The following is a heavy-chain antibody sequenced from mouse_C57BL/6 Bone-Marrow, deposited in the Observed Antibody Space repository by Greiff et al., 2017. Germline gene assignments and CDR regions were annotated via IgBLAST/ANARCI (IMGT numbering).Heavy chain of an antibody. CDR3: ARYGVLLRSFSWYCDV. CDR1: GYTFTSYG. V-gene: IGHV1-81*01. J-gene: IGHJ1*03. Sequence: QVQLQQSGAELARPGASVKLSCKASGYTFTSYGISWVKQRTGQGLEWIGEIYPRSGNTYYNEKFKGKATLTADKSSSTGYMELRSRTSEDSAVYFCARYGVLLRSFSWYCDVWGTGTTVTVSS. D-gene: IGHD1-1*01. CDR2: IYPRSGNT.